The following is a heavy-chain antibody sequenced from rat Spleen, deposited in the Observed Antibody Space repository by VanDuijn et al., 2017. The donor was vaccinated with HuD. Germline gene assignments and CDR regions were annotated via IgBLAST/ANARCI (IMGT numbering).Heavy chain of an antibody. CDR3: ARLATRVRVMDA. D-gene: IGHD1-4*01. CDR1: GFTFSNYD. J-gene: IGHJ4*01. Sequence: EVQLVESGGGLVQPGRSMKLSCAASGFTFSNYDMAWVRQAPTKGLEWVASISYDGSSTYYRDSVKGRFTISRDNAKSTLYLQMDSLRSEDTATYYCARLATRVRVMDAWGQGASVTVSS. CDR2: ISYDGSST. V-gene: IGHV5-25*01.